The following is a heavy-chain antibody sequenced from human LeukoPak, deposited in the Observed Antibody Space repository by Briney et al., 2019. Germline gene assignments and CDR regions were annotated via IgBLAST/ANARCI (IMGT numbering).Heavy chain of an antibody. V-gene: IGHV1-69*13. D-gene: IGHD6-13*01. CDR2: IIPIFGTA. J-gene: IGHJ6*02. Sequence: ASVTVSCKASGGTFSIYAISWVRQAPGQGLEWMGGIIPIFGTANYAQKFQGRVTITADESTSTAYMELSSLRSEDTAVYYCARVVAAAATLDYYYGMDVWGQGTTVTVSS. CDR3: ARVVAAAATLDYYYGMDV. CDR1: GGTFSIYA.